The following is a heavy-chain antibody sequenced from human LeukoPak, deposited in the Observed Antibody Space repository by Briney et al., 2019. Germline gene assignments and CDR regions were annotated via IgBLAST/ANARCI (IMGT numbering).Heavy chain of an antibody. CDR3: ARDGPGRDGYNWGLV. Sequence: SQTLSLTCTVSGGSISSSSYYWGWIRQPPGKGLEWIGSIYYSGSTYYNPSLKSRVTISVDTSKNQFSLKLSSVTAADTAVYYCARDGPGRDGYNWGLVWGQGTLVTVSS. D-gene: IGHD5-24*01. V-gene: IGHV4-39*07. CDR2: IYYSGST. J-gene: IGHJ4*02. CDR1: GGSISSSSYY.